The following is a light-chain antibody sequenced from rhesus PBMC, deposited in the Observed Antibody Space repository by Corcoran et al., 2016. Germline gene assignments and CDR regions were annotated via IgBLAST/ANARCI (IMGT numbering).Light chain of an antibody. CDR1: QSVSSY. J-gene: IGKJ2*01. CDR2: GAS. CDR3: YQHSSGYS. Sequence: QVILTQSPATLSLSPGERATLSCRASQSVSSYVAWYQQKPGQAPRLLIYGASSRATGLPERFSGSGSGTDFTLTISSLEPEDVGVDHCYQHSSGYSFGQGTKVEIK. V-gene: IGKV3-10*01.